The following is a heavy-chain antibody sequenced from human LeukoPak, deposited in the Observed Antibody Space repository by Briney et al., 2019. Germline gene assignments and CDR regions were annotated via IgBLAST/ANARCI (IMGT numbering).Heavy chain of an antibody. V-gene: IGHV3-30-3*01. D-gene: IGHD6-13*01. Sequence: QPGGSLRLSCAASGFTFSDYYMSWIRQAPGKGLEWVAVISYDGSNKYYADSVKGRFTISRDNSKNTLYLQMNSLRAEDTAVYYCARGRIAAAGTGYFDYWGQGTLVTVSS. CDR1: GFTFSDYY. CDR2: ISYDGSNK. J-gene: IGHJ4*02. CDR3: ARGRIAAAGTGYFDY.